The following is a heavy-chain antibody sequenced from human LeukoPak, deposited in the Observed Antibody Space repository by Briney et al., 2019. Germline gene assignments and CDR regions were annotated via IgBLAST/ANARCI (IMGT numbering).Heavy chain of an antibody. D-gene: IGHD3-3*01. J-gene: IGHJ5*02. CDR2: INHSGST. Sequence: PGGSLRLSCAASGFTFSSYAMSWVRQAPGKGLEWIGEINHSGSTNYNPSLKSRVTISVDTSKNQFSLKLSSVTAADTAVYYCARRNYDFWSGYNNWFDPWGQGTLVTVSS. CDR3: ARRNYDFWSGYNNWFDP. V-gene: IGHV4-34*01. CDR1: GFTFSSYA.